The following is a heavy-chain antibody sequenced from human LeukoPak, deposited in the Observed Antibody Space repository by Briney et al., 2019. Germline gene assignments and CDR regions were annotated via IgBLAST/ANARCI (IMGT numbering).Heavy chain of an antibody. CDR2: ISSSGAYL. Sequence: GGSLRLSCAASGFTFSSYSMNWVRQAPGKGLEWVSSISSSGAYLYYADSVKGRFTISRDNAKNSLYLQMNSLRAEDTAVYYCARDTAVSDFEFWGRGTLVTVSS. D-gene: IGHD4-23*01. CDR1: GFTFSSYS. V-gene: IGHV3-21*06. J-gene: IGHJ4*02. CDR3: ARDTAVSDFEF.